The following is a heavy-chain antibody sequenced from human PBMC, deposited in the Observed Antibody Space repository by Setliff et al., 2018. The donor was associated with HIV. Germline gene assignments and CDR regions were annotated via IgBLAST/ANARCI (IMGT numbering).Heavy chain of an antibody. D-gene: IGHD3-3*01. V-gene: IGHV1-69*05. CDR3: ARVFYSRGSGYYKGLDY. CDR1: GGTFSSYA. Sequence: SVKVSCKASGGTFSSYAISWVRQAPGQGLEWMGRIIPMFGTANYAQKFQGRVTMTRDTSTSTVYMELSSLRSEDTALYYCARVFYSRGSGYYKGLDYWGQGTLVTVSS. CDR2: IIPMFGTA. J-gene: IGHJ4*02.